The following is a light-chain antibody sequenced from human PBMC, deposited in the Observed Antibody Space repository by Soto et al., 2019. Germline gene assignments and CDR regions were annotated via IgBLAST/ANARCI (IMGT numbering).Light chain of an antibody. CDR1: QDLTTS. J-gene: IGKJ4*01. Sequence: DIQLTQSPSFLSASVGDRVTITCRASQDLTTSLTWYQQSPGRAPKLLIYRASTLQNGVPSRFSGSGSGTEFTLTISSLQPEDSATYFCQQLVSFPLTYGGGTKVEIK. CDR2: RAS. V-gene: IGKV1-9*01. CDR3: QQLVSFPLT.